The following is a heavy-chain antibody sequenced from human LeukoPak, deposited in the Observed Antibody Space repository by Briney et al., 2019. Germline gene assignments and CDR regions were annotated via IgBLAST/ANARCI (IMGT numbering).Heavy chain of an antibody. J-gene: IGHJ2*01. V-gene: IGHV1-69*13. Sequence: SVKVSCTTSGGTFSSYTITWVRQAPGQGLEWMGGIIPILGTTNYAHTFQGRVTITADESTSTAYMELRSLGSDDTAVYYCARNYYDSSGYYYGWYFDLWGRGNLVTVS. CDR2: IIPILGTT. D-gene: IGHD3-22*01. CDR1: GGTFSSYT. CDR3: ARNYYDSSGYYYGWYFDL.